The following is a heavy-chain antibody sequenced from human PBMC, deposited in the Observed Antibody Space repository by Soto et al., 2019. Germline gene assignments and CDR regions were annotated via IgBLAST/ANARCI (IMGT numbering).Heavy chain of an antibody. CDR2: IFPILGTV. CDR1: GGTFSSYT. Sequence: QVHLVQSGAEVKKPGSSVKVSCKASGGTFSSYTFTWVRQAPGQGLEWMGKIFPILGTVNYAQKFQGRVTSTADKATSTAYMYLRSLRSEDTAVYYCARATGPYGMDVWGQGTTVTVSS. CDR3: ARATGPYGMDV. J-gene: IGHJ6*02. V-gene: IGHV1-69*08.